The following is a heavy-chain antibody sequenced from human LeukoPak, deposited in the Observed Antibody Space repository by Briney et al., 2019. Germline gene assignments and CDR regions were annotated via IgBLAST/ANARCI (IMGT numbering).Heavy chain of an antibody. Sequence: SGGSLRLSCAASGVTLSSYWMTWVRQAPGKGLQWVANINQDGSEMYYVDSVKGRFTISRDNAKNSLYLQMNSPRAEDTAVYYCARVSTAVSLAIDYWGQGILVTAST. J-gene: IGHJ4*02. CDR2: INQDGSEM. D-gene: IGHD6-13*01. CDR1: GVTLSSYW. V-gene: IGHV3-7*02. CDR3: ARVSTAVSLAIDY.